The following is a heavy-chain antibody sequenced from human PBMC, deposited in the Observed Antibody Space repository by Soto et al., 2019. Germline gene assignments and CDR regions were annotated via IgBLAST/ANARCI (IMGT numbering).Heavy chain of an antibody. J-gene: IGHJ5*01. Sequence: QVQLVQSGAEVKKPGASVKVSCKTSGYTFTSYDINWVRHATGQGLEWMGWMNTNIGNTGYAQKFQGRVTMTRNTSIRTAYVEMSSLRSEDTAGYFCARGGRSGYSGCDSWGQGTGVTVSS. CDR2: MNTNIGNT. D-gene: IGHD3-3*01. CDR1: GYTFTSYD. CDR3: ARGGRSGYSGCDS. V-gene: IGHV1-8*01.